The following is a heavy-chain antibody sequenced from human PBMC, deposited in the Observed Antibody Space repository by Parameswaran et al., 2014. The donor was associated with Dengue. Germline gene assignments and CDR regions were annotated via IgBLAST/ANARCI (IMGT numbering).Heavy chain of an antibody. Sequence: WVRQAPGQGLEWMGTIITIFGTTNYAQKFQGRVTITADESTSTSYMEVSSLKSEDTAVYYCAKLKGAAGLAYYFDFWAREPGHRLL. D-gene: IGHD6-13*01. V-gene: IGHV1-69*15. J-gene: IGHJ4*02. CDR2: IITIFGTT. CDR3: AKLKGAAGLAYYFDF.